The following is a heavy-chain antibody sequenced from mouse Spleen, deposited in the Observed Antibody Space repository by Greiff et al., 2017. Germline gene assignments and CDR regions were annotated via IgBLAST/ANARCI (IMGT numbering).Heavy chain of an antibody. V-gene: IGHV1-64*01. Sequence: VQLQQSGAELVKPGASVKLSCKASGYTFTSYWMHWVKQRPGQGLEWIGMIHPNSGSTNYNEKFKSKATLTVDKSSSTAYMQLSSLTSEDSAVYYCARKRTTATMDYWGQGTTLTVSS. CDR1: GYTFTSYW. D-gene: IGHD1-2*01. J-gene: IGHJ2*01. CDR2: IHPNSGST. CDR3: ARKRTTATMDY.